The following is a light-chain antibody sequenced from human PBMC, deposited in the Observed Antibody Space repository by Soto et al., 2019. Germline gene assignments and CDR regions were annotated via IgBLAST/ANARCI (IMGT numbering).Light chain of an antibody. Sequence: EVVITQSPAPLSLSLGDRAPPSCRASQSVSSNLAWYQQKPGQGPRLLIYGASNRATGIPDRFSGSGSGTDFTLTISRLEPEDFAVYYCQQYGSSGTFGQGTKVDIK. CDR1: QSVSSN. V-gene: IGKV3-20*01. CDR3: QQYGSSGT. CDR2: GAS. J-gene: IGKJ1*01.